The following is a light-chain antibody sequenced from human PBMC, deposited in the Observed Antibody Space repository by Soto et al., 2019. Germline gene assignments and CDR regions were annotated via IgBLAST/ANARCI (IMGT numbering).Light chain of an antibody. CDR1: QSVLYSSNNKNY. CDR2: WAS. J-gene: IGKJ4*01. Sequence: DIVMTQSPDSLAVSLGERATINCKSSQSVLYSSNNKNYLAWYQQKPGQPPKLLIYWASTRESGVPDRFSGSGSGTDFTLTISSLQAEAVAVYYCQQYYSDALTFGGGTKVEIK. CDR3: QQYYSDALT. V-gene: IGKV4-1*01.